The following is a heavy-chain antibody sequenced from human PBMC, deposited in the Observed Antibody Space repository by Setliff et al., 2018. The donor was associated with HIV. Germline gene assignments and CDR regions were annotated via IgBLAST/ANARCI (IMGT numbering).Heavy chain of an antibody. Sequence: SETLSLTCTVSGDSISTDYWTWIRQPPGKGLEWIGYIYASGSTNYNPSLESRVTMSADTSKNQFSLNVSSVTAADTAVYYCARDSVVVITLDAFDIWGQGTMVTVSS. CDR2: IYASGST. CDR3: ARDSVVVITLDAFDI. CDR1: GDSISTDY. J-gene: IGHJ3*02. V-gene: IGHV4-59*12. D-gene: IGHD3-22*01.